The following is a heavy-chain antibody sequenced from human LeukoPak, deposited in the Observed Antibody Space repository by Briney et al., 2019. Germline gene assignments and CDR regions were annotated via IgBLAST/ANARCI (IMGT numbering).Heavy chain of an antibody. Sequence: GGSLRLSCAASGFTFSHYLMHWVRQAPGKGLVWVSRINSDESNTNSYADSVKGRFIISRDNAKNTLHLQMNSLRAEDTAVYFCGRGGNGIDIWGQGTTVIVSS. CDR1: GFTFSHYL. V-gene: IGHV3-74*01. J-gene: IGHJ3*02. CDR3: GRGGNGIDI. CDR2: INSDESNT. D-gene: IGHD2-8*01.